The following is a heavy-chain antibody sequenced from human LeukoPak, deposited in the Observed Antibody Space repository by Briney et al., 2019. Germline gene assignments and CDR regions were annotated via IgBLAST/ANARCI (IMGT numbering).Heavy chain of an antibody. D-gene: IGHD3-10*01. CDR1: GGSISSYY. Sequence: SETLSLTCTVSGGSISSYYWSWIRQPPGKGLEWIGYIYYSGSTYYNPSLKSRVTISVDTSKNQFSLKLSSVTAADTAVYYCARIRDHYYGSGSYLYYFDYWGQGTLVTVSS. V-gene: IGHV4-59*12. J-gene: IGHJ4*02. CDR2: IYYSGST. CDR3: ARIRDHYYGSGSYLYYFDY.